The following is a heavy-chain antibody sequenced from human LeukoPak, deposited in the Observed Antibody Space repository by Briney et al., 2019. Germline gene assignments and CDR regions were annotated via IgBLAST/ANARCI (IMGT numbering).Heavy chain of an antibody. J-gene: IGHJ4*02. CDR1: GGSISSGGYS. CDR3: ARVGIAAAMDY. Sequence: PSQTLSLTCAVSGGSISSGGYSWSWIRQPPGKGLEWIGYIYHSGSTYYNPSLKSRVTISVDTSKNQFSLKLSSVTAADTAVYYCARVGIAAAMDYWGQGTLVTVSS. D-gene: IGHD6-13*01. CDR2: IYHSGST. V-gene: IGHV4-30-2*01.